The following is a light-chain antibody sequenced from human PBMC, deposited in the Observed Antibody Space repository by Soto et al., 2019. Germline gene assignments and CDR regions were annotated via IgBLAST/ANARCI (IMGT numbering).Light chain of an antibody. CDR2: DAS. CDR1: QDINNY. V-gene: IGKV1-33*01. Sequence: DIEMTQSPSSLSASVGDIFTITFQARQDINNYLSWYQQNPGKAPKILIYDASNLETGVPSRFSGSGSGTDFTFTISSLQPEDIATYYCQQYANLPITFGQGTRLEIK. CDR3: QQYANLPIT. J-gene: IGKJ5*01.